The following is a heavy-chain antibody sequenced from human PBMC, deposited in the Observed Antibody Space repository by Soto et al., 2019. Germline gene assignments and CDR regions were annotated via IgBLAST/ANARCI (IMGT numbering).Heavy chain of an antibody. Sequence: EVQLVESGGGLVQPGGSLRLSCAASGFTFSLYSMSWVRQAPGKGLEWVSYISRSSTGIHYADSVKGRLTISRDDATNSMHLQMNSLRDGDTAVHYCARAVTWGLDVWGQGTTVSISS. CDR1: GFTFSLYS. V-gene: IGHV3-48*02. CDR2: ISRSSTGI. CDR3: ARAVTWGLDV. D-gene: IGHD3-10*01. J-gene: IGHJ6*02.